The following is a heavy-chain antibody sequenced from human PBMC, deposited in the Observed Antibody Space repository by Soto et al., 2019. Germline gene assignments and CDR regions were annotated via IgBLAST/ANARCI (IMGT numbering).Heavy chain of an antibody. CDR3: ARDSVRLYYYDSSGYYFGRYFVY. CDR1: GYTFTGYY. CDR2: INPNSGGT. V-gene: IGHV1-2*04. D-gene: IGHD3-22*01. Sequence: ASVKVSCKASGYTFTGYYMHWVRQAPGQGLEWMGWINPNSGGTNYAQKFQGWVTMTRDTSISTAYMELSRLRSDDTAVYYCARDSVRLYYYDSSGYYFGRYFVYWGQGTLVTVSS. J-gene: IGHJ4*02.